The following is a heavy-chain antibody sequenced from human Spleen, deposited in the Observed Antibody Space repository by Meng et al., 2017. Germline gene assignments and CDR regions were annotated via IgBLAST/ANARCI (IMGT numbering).Heavy chain of an antibody. CDR1: GVSIDSGTHY. CDR2: RYNRGDT. Sequence: QLQLQELAPGSVRPSGTLSPTCSVSGVSIDSGTHYWAWLRRPPGKGLEWIGSRYNRGDTYSNPSFKSRVTISLDTSKNHFSLEMTSVTAADTAVYYCARDWNYFGSGLGWIDPWGQGTLVTVSS. V-gene: IGHV4-39*07. CDR3: ARDWNYFGSGLGWIDP. J-gene: IGHJ5*02. D-gene: IGHD3-10*01.